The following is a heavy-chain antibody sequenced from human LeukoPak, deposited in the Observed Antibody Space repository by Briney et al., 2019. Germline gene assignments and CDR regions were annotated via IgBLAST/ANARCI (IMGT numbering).Heavy chain of an antibody. D-gene: IGHD3-3*01. CDR2: IYYSGST. J-gene: IGHJ5*02. CDR1: GGSISSYY. Sequence: PSETLSLTCTVSGGSISSYYWSWIRQPPGKGLEWIGYIYYSGSTNYNPSLKSRVTISVDTSKNQFSLKLSSVTAADTAVYYCARSYDFWSGYYGWFDPWGQGTLVTVSS. CDR3: ARSYDFWSGYYGWFDP. V-gene: IGHV4-59*01.